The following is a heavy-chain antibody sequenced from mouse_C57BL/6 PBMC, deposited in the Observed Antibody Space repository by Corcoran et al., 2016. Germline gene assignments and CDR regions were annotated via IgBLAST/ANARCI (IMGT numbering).Heavy chain of an antibody. V-gene: IGHV1-62-2*01. J-gene: IGHJ4*01. CDR1: GYTFTEYT. D-gene: IGHD2-1*01. Sequence: QVQLQQSGAELVKPGASVKLSCKASGYTFTEYTIHWVKQRSGQGLEWIGWFYPGSGSIKYNEKLQDKATLTADKSSSTVYMELSRLTSEDSAVYFCARHEGVYYCNYGYAMDYWGQGTAVTVSS. CDR3: ARHEGVYYCNYGYAMDY. CDR2: FYPGSGSI.